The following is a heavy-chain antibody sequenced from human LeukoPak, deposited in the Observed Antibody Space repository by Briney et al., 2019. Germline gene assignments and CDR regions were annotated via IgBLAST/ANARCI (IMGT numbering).Heavy chain of an antibody. J-gene: IGHJ4*02. CDR3: ARDLWYGSGSLGY. D-gene: IGHD3-10*01. CDR1: GYTFTSYY. Sequence: ASVEVSCKASGYTFTSYYIHWVRQAPGQGLEWMGRINPNSGNTNFAQKFQGRVTMTRDTAISTSYMELSRLKSDDTAVYYCARDLWYGSGSLGYWGQGTLVTVSS. CDR2: INPNSGNT. V-gene: IGHV1-2*02.